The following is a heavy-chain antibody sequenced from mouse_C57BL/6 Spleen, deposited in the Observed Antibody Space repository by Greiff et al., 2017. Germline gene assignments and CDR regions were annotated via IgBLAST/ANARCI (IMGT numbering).Heavy chain of an antibody. J-gene: IGHJ1*03. CDR1: GFTFSDYG. CDR3: ARGNYGSHWYFDV. V-gene: IGHV5-17*01. D-gene: IGHD1-1*01. CDR2: ISSGSSTI. Sequence: EVMLVESGGGLVKPGGSLKLSCAASGFTFSDYGMHWVRQAPEKGLEWVAYISSGSSTIYYADTVKGRFTISRDNAKNTLFLQMTSLRSEDTAMYYCARGNYGSHWYFDVWGTGTTVTVSS.